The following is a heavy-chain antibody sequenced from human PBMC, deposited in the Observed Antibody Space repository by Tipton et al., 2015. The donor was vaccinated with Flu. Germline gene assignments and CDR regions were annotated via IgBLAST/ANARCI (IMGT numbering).Heavy chain of an antibody. J-gene: IGHJ4*02. D-gene: IGHD3-10*02. CDR1: GASFGSDYY. CDR3: ARHTGDSVRGVIDY. V-gene: IGHV4-38-2*01. Sequence: TLSLTCSVSGASFGSDYYWGWVRRPPGKGLEWIGTIYHSGTTYYNPSLKSRLTISVDTSKNQFSLRLSSVTAADTAVYYCARHTGDSVRGVIDYWGQGTLVTVSS. CDR2: IYHSGTT.